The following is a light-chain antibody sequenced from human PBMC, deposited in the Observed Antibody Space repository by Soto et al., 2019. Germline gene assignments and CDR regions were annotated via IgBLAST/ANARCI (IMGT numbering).Light chain of an antibody. Sequence: QSVLTQPPSVSAAPGQTVTISCSGSNSNIGKNDVSWYQQFPGTAPKLLIYDNDKRPSGIPDRFSGSKAGTSATLGITGLQTGDEADYYCGTWDSSLTAAVFGGGTQLTVL. V-gene: IGLV1-51*01. CDR3: GTWDSSLTAAV. CDR2: DND. J-gene: IGLJ7*01. CDR1: NSNIGKND.